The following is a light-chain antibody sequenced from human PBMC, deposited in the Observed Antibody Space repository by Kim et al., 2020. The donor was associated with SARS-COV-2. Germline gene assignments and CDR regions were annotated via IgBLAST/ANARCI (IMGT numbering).Light chain of an antibody. CDR3: QVWDSSSDHWV. CDR2: YDS. V-gene: IGLV3-21*04. CDR1: NIGSKS. Sequence: SYELTQPPSVSVAPGQTARITCGGNNIGSKSVNWYQQKPGQAPVLVIYYDSDRPSGIPERFTGSNSGYTATLTISRVEAGDEAGYYCQVWDSSSDHWVFGGGTKLTVL. J-gene: IGLJ3*02.